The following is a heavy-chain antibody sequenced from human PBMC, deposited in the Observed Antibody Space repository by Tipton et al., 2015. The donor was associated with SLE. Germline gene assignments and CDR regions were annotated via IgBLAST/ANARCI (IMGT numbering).Heavy chain of an antibody. CDR3: ARGGIRYFDY. Sequence: TLSLTCTVSGGSISSYYWSWIRQPPGKGLEWIGYIYYSGSTNYNPSLKSRGTISVDTSRNQFSLKLSSVTAADTAVYYCARGGIRYFDYWGQGTLVTVSS. CDR2: IYYSGST. V-gene: IGHV4-59*01. J-gene: IGHJ4*02. D-gene: IGHD3-9*01. CDR1: GGSISSYY.